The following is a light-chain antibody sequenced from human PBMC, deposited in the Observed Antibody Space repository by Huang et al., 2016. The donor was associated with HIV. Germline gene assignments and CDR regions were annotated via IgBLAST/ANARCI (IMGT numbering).Light chain of an antibody. CDR2: DAS. CDR1: QSVSSY. CDR3: QQRSNWART. V-gene: IGKV3-11*01. J-gene: IGKJ1*01. Sequence: EIVLTQSPATLSLSPGERATLSCRASQSVSSYLAWYQQKPAQAPRLLIYDASNRATGIPARFSGSGSGTDFTLTISSLEPEDFAVYYCQQRSNWARTFGQGTKVEIK.